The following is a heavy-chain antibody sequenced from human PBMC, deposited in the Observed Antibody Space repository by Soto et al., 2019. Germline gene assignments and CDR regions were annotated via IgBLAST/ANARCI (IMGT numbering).Heavy chain of an antibody. D-gene: IGHD3-22*01. V-gene: IGHV3-30*14. CDR2: ISYDGSNK. J-gene: IGHJ4*02. CDR3: ARGGGGKVYYYHSSGYYCDY. Sequence: PGGSLRLSCAASGFIFSSYAMHWVRQAPGKGLEWVAVISYDGSNKYYADSVKGRFTISRDNSKNTLYLQMGSLRAEDMAVYYCARGGGGKVYYYHSSGYYCDYWGQGTLVTVSS. CDR1: GFIFSSYA.